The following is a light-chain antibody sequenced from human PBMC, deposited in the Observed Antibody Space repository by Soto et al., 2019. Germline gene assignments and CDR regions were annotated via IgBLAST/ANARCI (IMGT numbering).Light chain of an antibody. CDR2: GAS. CDR1: QSISNSY. J-gene: IGKJ2*01. CDR3: QHYGASPYT. V-gene: IGKV3-20*01. Sequence: EIVLTQSPGTLSLSPGQRATLSCRASQSISNSYLAWYQHKPGQPPRRLIHGASTRATGIPDRFSGSQSGTDFTLTISRLETEDSAVFYCQHYGASPYTFGLGTKLEIK.